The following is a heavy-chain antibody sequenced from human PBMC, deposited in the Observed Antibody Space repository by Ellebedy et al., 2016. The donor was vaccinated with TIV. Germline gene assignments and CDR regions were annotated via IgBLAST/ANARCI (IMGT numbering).Heavy chain of an antibody. V-gene: IGHV4-61*08. CDR1: GGSISSGDYY. D-gene: IGHD3-16*01. CDR2: IYYSGST. J-gene: IGHJ4*02. CDR3: ARVPGDLRLPRD. Sequence: SETLSLXXTVSGGSISSGDYYWSWIRQPPGKGLEWIGYIYYSGSTNYNPSLKSRVTISVDTSKNQFSLKLSSVTAADTAVYYCARVPGDLRLPRDWGQGTLVTVSS.